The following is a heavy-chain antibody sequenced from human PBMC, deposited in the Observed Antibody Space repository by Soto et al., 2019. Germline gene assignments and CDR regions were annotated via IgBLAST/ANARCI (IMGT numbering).Heavy chain of an antibody. CDR2: IYYSGST. V-gene: IGHV4-39*01. CDR3: ARLEMTTVTPFDYYYGMDV. J-gene: IGHJ6*02. D-gene: IGHD4-4*01. Sequence: GSLRLSCAASGFTFSDYYWGWIRQPPGKGLEWIGSIYYSGSTYYNPSLKSRVTISVDTSKNQFSLKLSSVTAADTAVYYCARLEMTTVTPFDYYYGMDVWGQGTTVTVSS. CDR1: GFTFSDYY.